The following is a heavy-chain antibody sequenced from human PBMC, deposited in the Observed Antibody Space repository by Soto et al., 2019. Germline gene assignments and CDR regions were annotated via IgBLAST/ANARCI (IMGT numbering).Heavy chain of an antibody. CDR2: IYYSGST. D-gene: IGHD3-10*01. CDR1: GGSINSGGYY. J-gene: IGHJ6*02. Sequence: QVQLQESGPGLVKPSQSLSITCAVSGGSINSGGYYWSWIRQHPGKGLEWIGYIYYSGSTYYNPSLKSRVTISVDTSKNQFSLKLSSVTAADTAVYYCARVFGFGGMDVWGQGTTVTVSS. CDR3: ARVFGFGGMDV. V-gene: IGHV4-31*11.